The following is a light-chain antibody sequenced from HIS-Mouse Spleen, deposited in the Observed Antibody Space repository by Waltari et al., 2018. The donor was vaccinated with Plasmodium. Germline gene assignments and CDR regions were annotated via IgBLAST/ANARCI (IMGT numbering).Light chain of an antibody. J-gene: IGKJ4*01. CDR2: DAS. CDR3: QQRSNWPRVLT. CDR1: QSVSSY. V-gene: IGKV3-11*01. Sequence: EIVLTQSPATLSLSPGERATLSCSASQSVSSYLAWYQQKPGQAPRLLIYDASNWATGIPARFSGSGSGTDFTLTISSLEPEDFAVYYCQQRSNWPRVLTFGGGTKVEIK.